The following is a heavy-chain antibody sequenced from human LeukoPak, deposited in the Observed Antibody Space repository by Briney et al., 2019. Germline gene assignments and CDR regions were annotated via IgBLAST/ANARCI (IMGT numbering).Heavy chain of an antibody. CDR2: LRGNGDA. Sequence: GGSLTLSCVASGFTFSSYAMSWVRETPARGLEWVSSLRGNGDAFYADSVRGRFTLSRDESRNTVYLQLNKLRVEDTAIYYCAKASWVSTADAVLWGQGTVVTVSS. CDR3: AKASWVSTADAVL. D-gene: IGHD3-16*01. CDR1: GFTFSSYA. J-gene: IGHJ4*02. V-gene: IGHV3-23*01.